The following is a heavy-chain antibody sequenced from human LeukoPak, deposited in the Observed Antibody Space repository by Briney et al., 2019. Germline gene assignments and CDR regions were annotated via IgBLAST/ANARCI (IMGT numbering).Heavy chain of an antibody. CDR2: IYPGDSDT. CDR1: GYSFTSYL. CDR3: ARHRAAAEGGALDY. D-gene: IGHD6-13*01. J-gene: IGHJ4*02. V-gene: IGHV5-51*01. Sequence: GESLKISCKSSGYSFTSYLIGWVRPMPGKGLEWMGIIYPGDSDTRYSPSFQGQVTISADKSISAAYLQWSSLKASDNAMYYCARHRAAAEGGALDYWGQGTLVTVSS.